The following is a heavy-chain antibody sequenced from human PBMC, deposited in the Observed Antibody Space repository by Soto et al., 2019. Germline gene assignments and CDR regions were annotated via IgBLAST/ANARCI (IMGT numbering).Heavy chain of an antibody. V-gene: IGHV3-48*02. D-gene: IGHD3-10*01. Sequence: GGSLRLSCAASGFTFSSYSMNWVRQAPGKGLEWVSYISSSSSTIYYADSVKGRFTISRDNAKNSLYLQMNSLRDEDTAVYYCARDTQYYYGSGSSTYAFDIWGQGTMVTVSS. CDR3: ARDTQYYYGSGSSTYAFDI. J-gene: IGHJ3*02. CDR1: GFTFSSYS. CDR2: ISSSSSTI.